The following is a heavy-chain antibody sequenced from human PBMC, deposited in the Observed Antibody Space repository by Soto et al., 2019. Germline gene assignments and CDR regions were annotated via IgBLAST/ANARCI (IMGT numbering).Heavy chain of an antibody. CDR3: ARDGTLYDSSAYYYLY. Sequence: SVKVSCKASGGTFSSCTITWVRQAPGQGLEWMGGITPMFGTPNYAQKFQGRVTITADESTSTAYMELSSLRSEDTAMYFCARDGTLYDSSAYYYLYWGQGTLVTVSS. V-gene: IGHV1-69*13. CDR1: GGTFSSCT. CDR2: ITPMFGTP. J-gene: IGHJ4*02. D-gene: IGHD3-22*01.